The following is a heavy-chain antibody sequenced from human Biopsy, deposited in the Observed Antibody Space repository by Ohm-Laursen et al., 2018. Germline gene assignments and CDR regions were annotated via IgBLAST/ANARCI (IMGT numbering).Heavy chain of an antibody. V-gene: IGHV4-59*07. D-gene: IGHD3-3*01. CDR3: ARARIKTSGVLIPETYYFDS. CDR2: FYYSGST. CDR1: GDSISIYY. Sequence: SDTLSLTWTVSGDSISIYYWSWIWQPPGKGLEWIGNFYYSGSTNYNPSLKSRITMSLDRSKSQVSLRMNSVTAADTAVYYCARARIKTSGVLIPETYYFDSWGQGTLVTVSS. J-gene: IGHJ4*02.